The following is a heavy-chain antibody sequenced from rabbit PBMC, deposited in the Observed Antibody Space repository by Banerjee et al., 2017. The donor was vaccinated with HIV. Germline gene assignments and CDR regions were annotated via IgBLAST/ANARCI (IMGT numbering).Heavy chain of an antibody. D-gene: IGHD2-1*01. J-gene: IGHJ4*01. CDR2: IYTGSGSA. Sequence: QEQLEESGGDLVKPEGSLTLTCTASGFSFSSSYWICWVHQAPGKGLEWIGCIYTGSGSALYVSWAKGRFTISKTSSTTVTLQMTSLTAADTATYFCARGVYDDYGDYYFNLWGPGTLVT. CDR1: GFSFSSSYW. CDR3: ARGVYDDYGDYYFNL. V-gene: IGHV1S45*01.